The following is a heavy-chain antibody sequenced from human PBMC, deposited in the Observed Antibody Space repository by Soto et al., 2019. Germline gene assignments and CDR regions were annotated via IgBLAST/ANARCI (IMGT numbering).Heavy chain of an antibody. CDR3: ARVPNGYLIGQNWFDP. Sequence: SETLSLTCTVSGGSISSGGYYWSWIRQHPGKGLEWIGYIYYSGSTYYNPSPKSRVTISVDTSKNQFSLKLSSVTAADTAVYYCARVPNGYLIGQNWFDPWGQGTLVTVSS. V-gene: IGHV4-31*03. CDR2: IYYSGST. J-gene: IGHJ5*02. D-gene: IGHD3-22*01. CDR1: GGSISSGGYY.